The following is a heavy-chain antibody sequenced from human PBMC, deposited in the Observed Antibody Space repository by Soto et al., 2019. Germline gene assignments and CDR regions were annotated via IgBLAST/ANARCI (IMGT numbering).Heavy chain of an antibody. CDR1: GFTFSRYW. J-gene: IGHJ3*02. CDR2: IKQDGTEK. CDR3: ARGDTHMNTGMDSFHS. Sequence: PGGSLRLSCAASGFTFSRYWMNWVRQAPGKGLEWLANIKQDGTEKNYVDSVKGRFTISRDNARKSLYLQMDSLRAEDTAVYFCARGDTHMNTGMDSFHSSGRGTLV. D-gene: IGHD1-26*01. V-gene: IGHV3-7*01.